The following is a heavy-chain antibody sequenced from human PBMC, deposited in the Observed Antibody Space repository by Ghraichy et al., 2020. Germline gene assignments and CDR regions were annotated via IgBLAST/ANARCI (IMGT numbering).Heavy chain of an antibody. CDR3: AREGYGYYDSSGYPDY. J-gene: IGHJ4*02. CDR1: GFTFSSYS. D-gene: IGHD3-22*01. CDR2: ISSSSSYI. Sequence: LSLTCAASGFTFSSYSMNWVRQAPGKGLEWVSSISSSSSYIYYADSVKGRFTISRDNAKNSLYLQMNSLRAEDTAVYYCAREGYGYYDSSGYPDYWGQGNLVTVSS. V-gene: IGHV3-21*01.